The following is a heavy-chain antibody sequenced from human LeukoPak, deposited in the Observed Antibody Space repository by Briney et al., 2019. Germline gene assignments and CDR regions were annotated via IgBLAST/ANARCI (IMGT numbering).Heavy chain of an antibody. CDR3: ARVGYSSSWYYYYGMDV. CDR2: IYSSWST. J-gene: IGHJ6*02. CDR1: GGPISRYY. D-gene: IGHD6-13*01. Sequence: SDTLSLTCTVSGGPISRYYWLWIRQPAGKGLEGIGRIYSSWSTNYNPSLKSRVTMSVDTSKSQFSLKLSSVTAGDTAVDYCARVGYSSSWYYYYGMDVWGQGTTVTVSS. V-gene: IGHV4-4*07.